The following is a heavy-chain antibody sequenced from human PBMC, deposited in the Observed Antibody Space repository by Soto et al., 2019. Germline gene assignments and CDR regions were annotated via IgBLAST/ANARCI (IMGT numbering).Heavy chain of an antibody. Sequence: ASVKVSCKASGYTFTSYGISCVRQAPGQGLEWMGWISAYNGNTKSAQKLQGRVTMTTDTSTSTAYMELRSLRSDDTAVYYCARDLAVGLVDYWGQGTLVTVSS. CDR2: ISAYNGNT. V-gene: IGHV1-18*01. J-gene: IGHJ4*02. D-gene: IGHD6-19*01. CDR1: GYTFTSYG. CDR3: ARDLAVGLVDY.